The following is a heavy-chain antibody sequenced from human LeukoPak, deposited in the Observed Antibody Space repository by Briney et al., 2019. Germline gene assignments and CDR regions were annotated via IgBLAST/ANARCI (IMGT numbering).Heavy chain of an antibody. D-gene: IGHD3-3*01. Sequence: PGGSLRLSCAASGFTFSSYWMHWVRQAPGKGLVWVSRINTDGSSSSYADSVKGRFTISRDNAKNTLYLQMNSLRAEDTAVYYCARAGYDFWSGYMVDYFDYWGQGTLVTVSS. CDR2: INTDGSSS. CDR3: ARAGYDFWSGYMVDYFDY. CDR1: GFTFSSYW. V-gene: IGHV3-74*01. J-gene: IGHJ4*02.